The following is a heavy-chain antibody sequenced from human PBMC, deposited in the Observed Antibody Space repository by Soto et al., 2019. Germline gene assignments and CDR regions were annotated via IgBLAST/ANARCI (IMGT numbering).Heavy chain of an antibody. CDR3: ASMGRNHDAFDI. CDR2: IYYSGST. CDR1: GGAISSGGYY. V-gene: IGHV4-31*03. J-gene: IGHJ3*02. Sequence: NPSETLSLTCTVSGGAISSGGYYWGWIRQHPGKGLEWIGYIYYSGSTYYNPSLKSRVTISVDTSKNQFSLKLSSVTAADTAVYYCASMGRNHDAFDIWGQGTMVTVSS. D-gene: IGHD3-10*01.